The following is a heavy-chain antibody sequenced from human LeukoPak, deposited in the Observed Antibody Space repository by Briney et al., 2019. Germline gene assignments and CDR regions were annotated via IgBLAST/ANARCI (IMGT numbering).Heavy chain of an antibody. J-gene: IGHJ4*02. CDR1: GFMFSSNW. CDR3: AKEGRSLQTY. D-gene: IGHD5-24*01. CDR2: IKEVGTET. Sequence: GGSLRLSCAASGFMFSSNWMSWVRLAPGKGLEWVANIKEVGTETYYVDSVKGRFTISRDNAKNSLYLQMNSLRVEDTAVYYCAKEGRSLQTYWGQGTLVTVSS. V-gene: IGHV3-7*03.